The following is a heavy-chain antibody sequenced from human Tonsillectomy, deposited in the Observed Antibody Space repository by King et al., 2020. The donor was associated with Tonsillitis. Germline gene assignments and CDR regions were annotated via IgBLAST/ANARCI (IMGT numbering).Heavy chain of an antibody. Sequence: VQLVESGGGLVQPGGSLRLSCAASGFTFSSYSMNWVRQAPGKGLEWVSYISSSSSTIYYADSVKGRFTISRDNAKNTLYLQMNNLRAEDTAVYYCAREGVGAAYDAFDIWGQGTMVTVSS. CDR1: GFTFSSYS. CDR2: ISSSSSTI. D-gene: IGHD3-16*01. CDR3: AREGVGAAYDAFDI. J-gene: IGHJ3*02. V-gene: IGHV3-48*01.